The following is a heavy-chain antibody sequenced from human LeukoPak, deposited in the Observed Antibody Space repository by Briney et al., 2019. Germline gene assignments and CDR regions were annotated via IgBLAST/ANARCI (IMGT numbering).Heavy chain of an antibody. CDR2: IKSKTRGGTI. CDR1: GFTFSGAW. D-gene: IGHD6-19*01. V-gene: IGHV3-15*01. CDR3: TLALAVAGTCDY. Sequence: GGSLRLSCAASGFTFSGAWMCWVRQAPGKGLEWVGRIKSKTRGGTIDYAAPVKGRFTISRDDSKNMLYLQMNSLKTEDTAVYYCTLALAVAGTCDYWGQGTLVTVSS. J-gene: IGHJ4*02.